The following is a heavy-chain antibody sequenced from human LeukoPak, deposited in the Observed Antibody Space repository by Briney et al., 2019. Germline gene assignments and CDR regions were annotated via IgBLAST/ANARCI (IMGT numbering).Heavy chain of an antibody. D-gene: IGHD3-22*01. CDR3: ARESQNYYDSSGYKDSDAFDI. Sequence: ASVKVSCKASGYTSTSYYMHWVRQAPGQGLEWMGIINPSGGSTSYAQKFQGRVTMTRDTSTSTVYMELSSLRSEDTAVYYCARESQNYYDSSGYKDSDAFDIWGQGTMVTVSS. CDR1: GYTSTSYY. CDR2: INPSGGST. J-gene: IGHJ3*02. V-gene: IGHV1-46*01.